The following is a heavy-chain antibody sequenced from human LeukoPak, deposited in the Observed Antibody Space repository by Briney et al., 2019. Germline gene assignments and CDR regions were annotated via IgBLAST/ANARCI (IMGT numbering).Heavy chain of an antibody. CDR3: ARESTNDAFDI. D-gene: IGHD2-2*01. V-gene: IGHV4-59*12. CDR2: IYYSGST. J-gene: IGHJ3*02. CDR1: GGSISSYY. Sequence: SETLSLTCTVSGGSISSYYWSWIRQPPGKGLEWIGYIYYSGSTYYNPSLKSRVTISVDTSKNQFSLKLSSVTAADTAVYYCARESTNDAFDIWGQGTMVTVSS.